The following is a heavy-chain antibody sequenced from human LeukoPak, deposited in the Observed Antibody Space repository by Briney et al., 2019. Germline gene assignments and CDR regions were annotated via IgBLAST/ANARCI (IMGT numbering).Heavy chain of an antibody. CDR1: GFTSTNYA. J-gene: IGHJ4*02. Sequence: GSLRLSCAASGFTSTNYAMNWVRQAPGKGLEWVSVLIGSSGSTDYADSVKGRFTISRDTSKNTLFLQMNSLRAEDTAVYYCARAATHFDYWGQGTLVTVSS. D-gene: IGHD1-26*01. CDR2: LIGSSGST. V-gene: IGHV3-23*01. CDR3: ARAATHFDY.